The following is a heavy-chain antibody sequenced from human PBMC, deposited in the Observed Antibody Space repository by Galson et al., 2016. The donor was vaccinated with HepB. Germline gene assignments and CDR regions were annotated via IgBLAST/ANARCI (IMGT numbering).Heavy chain of an antibody. CDR1: GFSISSYG. CDR3: HTHRYDGSGSLRRDFDY. J-gene: IGHJ4*02. Sequence: SLRLSCAGSGFSISSYGMHWVRQAPGEGLEWLAVMSDGTNKYYADSVRGRFTISRDNSKNTFYLQMNSLRPEDTAVYYCHTHRYDGSGSLRRDFDYWGQGTLVTVSS. V-gene: IGHV3-30*03. D-gene: IGHD3-22*01. CDR2: MSDGTNK.